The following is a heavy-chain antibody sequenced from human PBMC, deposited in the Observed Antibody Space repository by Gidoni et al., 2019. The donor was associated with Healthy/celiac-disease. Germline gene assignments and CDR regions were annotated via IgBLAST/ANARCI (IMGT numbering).Heavy chain of an antibody. D-gene: IGHD6-6*01. CDR2: INHSGST. CDR1: GGSFSGYY. Sequence: QVPLQQWGAGLLKPSETLSLTCAVYGGSFSGYYWSWIRQPPGKGLEWIGEINHSGSTNYNPSLKSRVTISVDTSKNQFSLKLSSVTAADTAVYYCARGRTSRPLYYYYYGMDVWGQGTTVTVSS. CDR3: ARGRTSRPLYYYYYGMDV. J-gene: IGHJ6*02. V-gene: IGHV4-34*01.